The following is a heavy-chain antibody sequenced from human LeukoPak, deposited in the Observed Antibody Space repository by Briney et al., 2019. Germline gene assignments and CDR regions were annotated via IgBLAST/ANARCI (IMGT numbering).Heavy chain of an antibody. CDR3: ATEYSSDFYFFDY. J-gene: IGHJ4*02. CDR2: IYSGGNT. D-gene: IGHD6-19*01. V-gene: IGHV3-53*01. Sequence: GGSLRLSCAASGFTVSNNYMSWVRQAPGKGLEWVSVIYSGGNTYYADSVKGRFTISRDNSKNTVYLQMNSLRAEDTAVYYCATEYSSDFYFFDYWGQGTLVTVSS. CDR1: GFTVSNNY.